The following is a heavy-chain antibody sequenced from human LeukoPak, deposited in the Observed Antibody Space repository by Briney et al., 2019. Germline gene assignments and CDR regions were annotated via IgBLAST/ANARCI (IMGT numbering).Heavy chain of an antibody. D-gene: IGHD5-24*01. V-gene: IGHV3-9*01. CDR2: ISWNGGSI. CDR3: AKARELAPLPIWFDY. CDR1: GFTFDNYA. Sequence: GGSLRLSCAASGFTFDNYAMHWVRQAPGKGLEWVSGISWNGGSIGYADSVKGRFTISRDNAKNSLYLQMNSLRVEDTALYYCAKARELAPLPIWFDYWGQGTLVTVSS. J-gene: IGHJ4*02.